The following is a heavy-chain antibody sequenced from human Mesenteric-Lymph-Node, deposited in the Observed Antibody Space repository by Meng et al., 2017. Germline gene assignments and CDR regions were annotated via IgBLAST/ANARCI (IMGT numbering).Heavy chain of an antibody. D-gene: IGHD6-19*01. CDR1: GYSFTTYW. CDR2: IYPGDSDT. V-gene: IGHV5-51*01. J-gene: IGHJ5*02. Sequence: GESLKISCKGSGYSFTTYWIAWVRQMPGKGLEWMGIIYPGDSDTRYSPSFQGQVTISADKSISTAYLQWSSLKASDTAMYYCARASARVAGAGNWFDPWGQGTLVTVSS. CDR3: ARASARVAGAGNWFDP.